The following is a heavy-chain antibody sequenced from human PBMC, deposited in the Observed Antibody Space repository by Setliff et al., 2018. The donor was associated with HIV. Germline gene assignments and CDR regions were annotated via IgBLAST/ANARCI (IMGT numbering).Heavy chain of an antibody. CDR3: ARSLHDPTFDP. CDR2: IHHSRRT. CDR1: GGSFSGYY. D-gene: IGHD3-10*01. Sequence: SETLSLTCAVYGGSFSGYYWSWIRQSPEKGLEWIGEIHHSRRTNYSPSLKSRVAISLDTSKNQFSLKLSSVTAADTAIYYCARSLHDPTFDPWGQGTLVTVSS. J-gene: IGHJ5*02. V-gene: IGHV4-34*01.